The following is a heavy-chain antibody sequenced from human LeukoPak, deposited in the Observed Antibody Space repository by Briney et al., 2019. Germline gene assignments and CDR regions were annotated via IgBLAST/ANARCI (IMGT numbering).Heavy chain of an antibody. J-gene: IGHJ5*02. V-gene: IGHV4-34*01. CDR2: INHSGSS. Sequence: PSETLSLTCAVYGGSFSGYYWSWIRQPPGKGLEWIGEINHSGSSTYKPSLKSRVTVSVDTSRNQFTLRLSSVTAADTAVYYCARQGSGWLNWFDAWGQGTLVTVSS. D-gene: IGHD6-19*01. CDR3: ARQGSGWLNWFDA. CDR1: GGSFSGYY.